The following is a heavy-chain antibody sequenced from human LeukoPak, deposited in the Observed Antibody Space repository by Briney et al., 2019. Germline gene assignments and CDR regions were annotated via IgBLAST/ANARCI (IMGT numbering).Heavy chain of an antibody. Sequence: GASVKVSCKASGYTFTGYYMHWVRQAPGQGLEWMGWINPNSGGTNYAQKFQGRVTMTRDTSISTAYMELSRLRSDDTAVYYCARDESSDEEYYYDSSGYYHWGQGTLVTVSS. V-gene: IGHV1-2*02. D-gene: IGHD3-22*01. CDR3: ARDESSDEEYYYDSSGYYH. J-gene: IGHJ5*02. CDR2: INPNSGGT. CDR1: GYTFTGYY.